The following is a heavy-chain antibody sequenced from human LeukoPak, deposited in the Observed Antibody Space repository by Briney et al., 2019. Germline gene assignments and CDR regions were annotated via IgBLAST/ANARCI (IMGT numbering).Heavy chain of an antibody. CDR1: GYTFTSYD. CDR3: ARVRCSGGSCYYYYYGMDV. D-gene: IGHD2-15*01. CDR2: MNPNSGNT. V-gene: IGHV1-8*01. J-gene: IGHJ6*02. Sequence: ASVKVSCKASGYTFTSYDINWVRQAIGQGLEWMGWMNPNSGNTGYAQKFQGRVTMTRNTSISTAYMELSSLRSEDTAVYYCARVRCSGGSCYYYYYGMDVWGQGTTVTVSS.